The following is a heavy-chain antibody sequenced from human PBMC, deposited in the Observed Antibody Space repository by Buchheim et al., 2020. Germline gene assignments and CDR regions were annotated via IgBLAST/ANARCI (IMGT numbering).Heavy chain of an antibody. D-gene: IGHD3-22*01. Sequence: QVQLQESGPGLVKPSGTLSLACAVSGDSISSFTWWSWVRQPPAKGLEWIGEIYHSGSSNYNPSLKRRVTISLDKSKKQISLQLTSVTAADTAVYYCATPFRGYKAFEIWGPGT. CDR3: ATPFRGYKAFEI. CDR2: IYHSGSS. CDR1: GDSISSFTW. V-gene: IGHV4-4*02. J-gene: IGHJ3*02.